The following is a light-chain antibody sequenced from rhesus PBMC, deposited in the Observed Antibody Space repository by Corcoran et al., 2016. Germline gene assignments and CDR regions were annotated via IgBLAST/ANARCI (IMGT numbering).Light chain of an antibody. CDR3: QQYNNSPPT. Sequence: DIQMTQSPSSLSASVGDRVTITCRARQGINNYLSWYQQKPGKPPKPLIYYESSLETGVPSRFSGIRSGTDYTLTISSLQPEDIATYYGQQYNNSPPTFGQGTKVEIK. V-gene: IGKV1-66*01. J-gene: IGKJ1*01. CDR1: QGINNY. CDR2: YES.